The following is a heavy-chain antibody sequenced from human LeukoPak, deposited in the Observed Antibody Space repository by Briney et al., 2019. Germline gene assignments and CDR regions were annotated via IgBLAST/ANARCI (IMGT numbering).Heavy chain of an antibody. CDR1: GGSISSYY. J-gene: IGHJ6*02. CDR2: IYYSGST. D-gene: IGHD3-10*01. Sequence: SETLSLTCTVSGGSISSYYWSWIRQPPGKGLEWIGYIYYSGSTNYNPSLKSRVTISVDTSKNQFSLKLSSVTAADTAVYYCARGREGVTMVRGVIDVWGQGTTVTVSS. CDR3: ARGREGVTMVRGVIDV. V-gene: IGHV4-59*01.